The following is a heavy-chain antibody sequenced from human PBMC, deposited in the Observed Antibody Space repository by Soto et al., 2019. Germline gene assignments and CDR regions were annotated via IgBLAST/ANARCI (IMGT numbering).Heavy chain of an antibody. J-gene: IGHJ5*02. V-gene: IGHV4-31*03. CDR3: ARAVVVYDNSGYYEGAWIDL. Sequence: QVQLQESGPGLVKPSQTLSLTCTVSGGSITSGGHFWSWIRQHPGKGLEWIGYIYYSGNTYYNPSLKSRVSISVDTSKNQFSLKLSSVTAADTAVFYCARAVVVYDNSGYYEGAWIDLWGQGTLVTVSS. CDR2: IYYSGNT. CDR1: GGSITSGGHF. D-gene: IGHD3-22*01.